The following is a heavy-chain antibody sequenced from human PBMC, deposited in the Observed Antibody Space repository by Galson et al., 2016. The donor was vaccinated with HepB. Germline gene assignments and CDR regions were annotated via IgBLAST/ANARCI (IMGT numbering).Heavy chain of an antibody. CDR3: ARQEVAVAGPFDY. V-gene: IGHV5-51*01. CDR2: IYPGDSDT. D-gene: IGHD6-19*01. Sequence: QSGAEVKKPGESLKISCKGSGSSFSSNWIGWVRQMPGKGLEWMGIIYPGDSDTRYSPSFQGQVTISADKSITTAYLQWSSLKASDTAMYHCARQEVAVAGPFDYWGQGTLVTVSS. CDR1: GSSFSSNW. J-gene: IGHJ4*02.